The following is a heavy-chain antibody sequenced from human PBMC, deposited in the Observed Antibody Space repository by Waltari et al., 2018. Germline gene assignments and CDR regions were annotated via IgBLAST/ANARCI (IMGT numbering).Heavy chain of an antibody. CDR1: GFKFTDYG. J-gene: IGHJ4*02. V-gene: IGHV1-18*01. CDR2: ISAYNGEI. CDR3: ARAPYSSGWYDIGGVKGYYFDY. D-gene: IGHD6-19*01. Sequence: VQSGAEVKKHGASVKVYCKTSGFKFTDYGFCWVRQAPGHGLEWMGWISAYNGEITYSQKFRVRVILTTETSTSTSYMELRSLTSYDTAVYYCARAPYSSGWYDIGGVKGYYFDYWGQGTQVTVS.